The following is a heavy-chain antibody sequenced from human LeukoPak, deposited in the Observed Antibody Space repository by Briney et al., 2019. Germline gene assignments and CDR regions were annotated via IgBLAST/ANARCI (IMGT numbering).Heavy chain of an antibody. CDR1: GDSIRNTNYF. D-gene: IGHD5-18*01. V-gene: IGHV4-39*07. Sequence: SETLSLTCTVSGDSIRNTNYFWAWIRQPPGKGLEWIGSINYSGNTYYHPSLKSRVTISVDTSKNQFSLKLSSVTAADTAVYYCARTTWDTAMVTFWSDDAFDIWGQGTMVTVSS. J-gene: IGHJ3*02. CDR3: ARTTWDTAMVTFWSDDAFDI. CDR2: INYSGNT.